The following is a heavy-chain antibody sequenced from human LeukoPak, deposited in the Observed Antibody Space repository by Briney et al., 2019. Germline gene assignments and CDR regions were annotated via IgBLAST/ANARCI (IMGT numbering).Heavy chain of an antibody. CDR2: IKQDGSEK. D-gene: IGHD3-22*01. CDR1: GFTFSDYW. CDR3: ARDPPTMIVVEYYFDY. Sequence: GGALRLSFAASGFTFSDYWMSWVGQAPGKGREGVANIKQDGSEKYYVDSVKGRFTISRDNAKNSLYLQMNSLGAEDTAVYYCARDPPTMIVVEYYFDYWGQGTLVTVSS. J-gene: IGHJ4*02. V-gene: IGHV3-7*01.